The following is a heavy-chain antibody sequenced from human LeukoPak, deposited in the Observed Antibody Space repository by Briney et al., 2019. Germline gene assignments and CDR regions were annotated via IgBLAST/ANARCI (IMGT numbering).Heavy chain of an antibody. CDR2: IYSDDNT. V-gene: IGHV3-53*01. J-gene: IGHJ4*02. Sequence: GGSLRLSCAAYGFIVSSIYMSWVRQAPGKGLEWVSVIYSDDNTYYVDSVKGRFTISRDNSKNTVYLQMNSLRAEDTAVYYCARGILDYWGQGTLVTVSS. CDR1: GFIVSSIY. CDR3: ARGILDY.